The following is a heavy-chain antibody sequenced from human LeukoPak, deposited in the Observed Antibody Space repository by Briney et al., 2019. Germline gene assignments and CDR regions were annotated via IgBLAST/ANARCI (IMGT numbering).Heavy chain of an antibody. CDR1: GFTFSDYW. CDR3: ARGGCSSTSCYEEYNWFDP. Sequence: PGGSLRLSCTASGFTFSDYWMTWVRQAPGKGLEWVSHISSSGSTIYYADSVKGRFTISRDNAKNSLYLQMNSLRAEDTAVYYCARGGCSSTSCYEEYNWFDPWGQGTLVTVSS. V-gene: IGHV3-48*04. D-gene: IGHD2-2*01. CDR2: ISSSGSTI. J-gene: IGHJ5*02.